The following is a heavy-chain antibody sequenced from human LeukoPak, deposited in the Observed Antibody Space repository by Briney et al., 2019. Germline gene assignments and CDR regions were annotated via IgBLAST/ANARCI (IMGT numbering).Heavy chain of an antibody. J-gene: IGHJ3*02. CDR2: IYYSGST. Sequence: SETLSLTCTVSGGSISSGGYYWSWIRQHPGKGLEWIGYIYYSGSTYYNPSLKSRVTISVDTSKNQFSLKLSSVTAADTAVYYCARDPGDCGGDCSPVDAFDIWGQGTMVTVSS. D-gene: IGHD2-21*02. V-gene: IGHV4-31*03. CDR3: ARDPGDCGGDCSPVDAFDI. CDR1: GGSISSGGYY.